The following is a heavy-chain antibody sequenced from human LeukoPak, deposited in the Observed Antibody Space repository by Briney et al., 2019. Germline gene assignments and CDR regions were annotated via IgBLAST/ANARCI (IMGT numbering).Heavy chain of an antibody. CDR3: ARVRGYDILTGYYSPYFDY. CDR1: GFTFSSYW. Sequence: GGSLRLSCAASGFTFSSYWMSWVRQAPGKGLEWVANIKQDGGEKYYVDSVKGRFTISRDNAKSSLYLQMNSLRAEDTAVYYCARVRGYDILTGYYSPYFDYWGQGTLVTVSS. J-gene: IGHJ4*02. D-gene: IGHD3-9*01. V-gene: IGHV3-7*01. CDR2: IKQDGGEK.